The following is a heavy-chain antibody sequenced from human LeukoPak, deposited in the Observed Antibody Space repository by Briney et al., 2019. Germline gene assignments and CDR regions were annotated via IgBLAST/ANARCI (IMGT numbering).Heavy chain of an antibody. V-gene: IGHV4-61*02. Sequence: SQTLSLTCTVSGGSISSGSYYWSWIRQPAGKGLEWIGRIYTSGSTNYNPSLKSRVTISVDTSKNQFSLKLSSVTAADTAVYYCARCYMGYNWFDPWGQGTLVTVSS. CDR3: ARCYMGYNWFDP. CDR2: IYTSGST. CDR1: GGSISSGSYY. J-gene: IGHJ5*02. D-gene: IGHD2-15*01.